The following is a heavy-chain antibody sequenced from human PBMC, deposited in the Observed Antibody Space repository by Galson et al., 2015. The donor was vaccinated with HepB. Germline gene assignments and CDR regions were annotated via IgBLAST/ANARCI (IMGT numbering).Heavy chain of an antibody. Sequence: SLRLSCAASGFTFSSYDMHWVRQATGKGLEWVSAIGTAGDTYYPGSVKGRFTISRENAKNSLYLQMNSLRAGDTAVYYCNRGIRRYLRGYYYYYMDVWGKGTTVTVPS. CDR2: IGTAGDT. D-gene: IGHD3-9*01. V-gene: IGHV3-13*01. CDR1: GFTFSSYD. J-gene: IGHJ6*03. CDR3: NRGIRRYLRGYYYYYMDV.